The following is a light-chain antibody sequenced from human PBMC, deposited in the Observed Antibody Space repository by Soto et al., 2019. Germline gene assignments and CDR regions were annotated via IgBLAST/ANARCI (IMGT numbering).Light chain of an antibody. Sequence: QSVLTQPRSVSGSPGQSVAISCTATSSDVGGFDFVSWYQQHPGKAPKLVIYDVSKRPSGVPDRFSGSRSGDTASLTISGLQAEDEADYYCCLYTASYSVFGGGTKLIAL. CDR3: CLYTASYSV. V-gene: IGLV2-11*01. CDR2: DVS. CDR1: SSDVGGFDF. J-gene: IGLJ3*02.